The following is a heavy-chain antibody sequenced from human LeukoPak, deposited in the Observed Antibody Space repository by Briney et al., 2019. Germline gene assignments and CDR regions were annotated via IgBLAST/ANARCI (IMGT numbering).Heavy chain of an antibody. CDR3: ARGPYNRQEFDY. V-gene: IGHV3-21*01. Sequence: GGSLRLSCAASGFTFSSYSMNWVRQAPGKGLEWVSSISSSSSYIYYADSVKGRFTISRDNAKNSLYLQMNSLRAEDTAVYYCARGPYNRQEFDYWGQGTLVTVSS. J-gene: IGHJ4*02. CDR2: ISSSSSYI. CDR1: GFTFSSYS. D-gene: IGHD2/OR15-2a*01.